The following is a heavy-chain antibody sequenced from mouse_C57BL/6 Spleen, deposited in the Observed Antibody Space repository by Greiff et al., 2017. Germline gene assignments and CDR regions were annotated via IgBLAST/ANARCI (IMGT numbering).Heavy chain of an antibody. CDR1: GFTFSDFY. V-gene: IGHV7-1*01. D-gene: IGHD1-1*01. CDR3: ARDASSHWYFDG. CDR2: SRNKANDYTT. Sequence: EVKLVESGGGLVQSGRSLRLSCATSGFTFSDFYMEWVRQAPGKGLEWIAASRNKANDYTTEYSASVKGRFIVSRDTSQSILYLQMNALRAEDTAIYYCARDASSHWYFDGWGTGTTVTVSS. J-gene: IGHJ1*03.